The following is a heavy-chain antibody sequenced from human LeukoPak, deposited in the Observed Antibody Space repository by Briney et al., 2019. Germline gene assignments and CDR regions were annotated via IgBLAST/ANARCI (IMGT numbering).Heavy chain of an antibody. CDR1: GFTFSSYS. CDR2: IISSSSYI. CDR3: ARDWYYYGSGSYWIDY. D-gene: IGHD3-10*01. V-gene: IGHV3-21*01. J-gene: IGHJ4*02. Sequence: GGSLRLSCAASGFTFSSYSMNWVRQAPGKGLEWVSSIISSSSYIYYADSVKGRFTISRDNAKNSLYLQMNSLRAEDTAVYYCARDWYYYGSGSYWIDYWGQGTLVTVSS.